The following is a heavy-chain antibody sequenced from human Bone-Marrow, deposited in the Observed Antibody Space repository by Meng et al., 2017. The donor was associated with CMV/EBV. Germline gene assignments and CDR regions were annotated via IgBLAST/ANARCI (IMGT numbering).Heavy chain of an antibody. J-gene: IGHJ6*02. CDR3: ARGWSIPSSYFYYGMHV. V-gene: IGHV1-46*01. D-gene: IGHD3-10*01. Sequence: SVKVSCKASGETFSGYYVHWVRQAPGQGLEWMGTLYPSGGSTSYPQKIQGRVTMTSDTSTNTLYMELSTLRSEATAIYYCARGWSIPSSYFYYGMHVWGQGTTVTVSS. CDR1: GETFSGYY. CDR2: LYPSGGST.